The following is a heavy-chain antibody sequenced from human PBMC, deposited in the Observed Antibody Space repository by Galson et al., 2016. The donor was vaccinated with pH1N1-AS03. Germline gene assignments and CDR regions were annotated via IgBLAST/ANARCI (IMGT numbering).Heavy chain of an antibody. Sequence: SLRLSCAASGFTFSRSAMSWVRQVPGKGLEWVSSVNDSGGRTSYANSVKGRFTVSRDNSKYTLSLEMSSLRVEDTAEYYCVAGGSGTDLFDVWGLGTMVIVSS. CDR1: GFTFSRSA. D-gene: IGHD3-10*01. J-gene: IGHJ3*01. V-gene: IGHV3-23*01. CDR2: VNDSGGRT. CDR3: VAGGSGTDLFDV.